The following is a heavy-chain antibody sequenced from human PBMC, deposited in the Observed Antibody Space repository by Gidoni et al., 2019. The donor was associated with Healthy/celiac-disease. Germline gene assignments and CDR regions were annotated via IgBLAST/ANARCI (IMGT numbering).Heavy chain of an antibody. V-gene: IGHV4-4*07. D-gene: IGHD3-22*01. J-gene: IGHJ6*02. Sequence: QVQLQESGPGLVKPSETLSLTCTVSGGSISSYYWSWIRQPAGKGLEWIGRIYTSGSTNYNPSLKSRVTMSVDTSKNQFSLKLSSVTAADTAVYYCARDQAMIAYYYYYGMDVWGQGTTVTVSS. CDR2: IYTSGST. CDR3: ARDQAMIAYYYYYGMDV. CDR1: GGSISSYY.